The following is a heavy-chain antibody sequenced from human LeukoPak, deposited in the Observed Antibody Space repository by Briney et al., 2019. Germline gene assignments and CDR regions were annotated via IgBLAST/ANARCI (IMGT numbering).Heavy chain of an antibody. D-gene: IGHD4-23*01. J-gene: IGHJ1*01. V-gene: IGHV3-64*01. CDR3: ASSYVGYFQH. CDR1: GFTFSSYA. Sequence: GGSLRLSCAASGFTFSSYAMHWVRQAPGKGLEYVSAISSNGGSTYYANSVKGRFTISRDNSKNTLYLQMGSLRAEDMAVYYCASSYVGYFQHWGQGTLVTVSS. CDR2: ISSNGGST.